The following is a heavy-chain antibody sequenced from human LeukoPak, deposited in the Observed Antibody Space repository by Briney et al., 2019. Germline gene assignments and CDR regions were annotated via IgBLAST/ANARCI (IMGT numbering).Heavy chain of an antibody. CDR2: ISSDGSNK. D-gene: IGHD6-13*01. V-gene: IGHV3-30*18. J-gene: IGHJ4*02. CDR3: AKGGEVSSWYKRLKLYFDY. Sequence: GGFLRLSCGASGITFSSYGMHWVRQAPGKGLEWVASISSDGSNKYYADSVKGRITISRDNSKNTLYLQMNSLRIEDTAVYYCAKGGEVSSWYKRLKLYFDYWGQGTLVTVSS. CDR1: GITFSSYG.